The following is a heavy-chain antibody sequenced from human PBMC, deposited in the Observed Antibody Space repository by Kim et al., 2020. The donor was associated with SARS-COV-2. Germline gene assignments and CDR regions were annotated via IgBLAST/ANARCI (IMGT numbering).Heavy chain of an antibody. CDR3: ARDLPAAIKDRAYYYYGMDV. V-gene: IGHV3-21*01. Sequence: GGSLRLSCAASGFTFSSYSMNWVRQAPGKGLEWVSSISSSSSYIYYADSVKGRFTISRDNAKNSLYLQMNSLRAEDTAVYYCARDLPAAIKDRAYYYYGMDVWGQGTTVTVSS. CDR2: ISSSSSYI. CDR1: GFTFSSYS. J-gene: IGHJ6*02. D-gene: IGHD2-2*01.